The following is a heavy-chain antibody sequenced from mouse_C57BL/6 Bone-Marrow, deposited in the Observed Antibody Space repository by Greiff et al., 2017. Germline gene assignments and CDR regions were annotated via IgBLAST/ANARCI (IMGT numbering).Heavy chain of an antibody. V-gene: IGHV1-54*01. CDR2: INPGSGGT. D-gene: IGHD2-2*01. Sequence: PGAELVRPGTSVKVSCKASGYAFTNYLIEWVKQRPGQGLEWIGVINPGSGGTNYNEKFKGKATLTADKSSSTAYMQLSSLTSEDSAVYFCAREGLRRGLAYWGQGTLVTVSA. CDR1: GYAFTNYL. CDR3: AREGLRRGLAY. J-gene: IGHJ3*01.